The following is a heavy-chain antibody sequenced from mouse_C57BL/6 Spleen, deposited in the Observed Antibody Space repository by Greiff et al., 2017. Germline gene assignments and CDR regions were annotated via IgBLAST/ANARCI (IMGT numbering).Heavy chain of an antibody. CDR3: ARSSSYSNSYWYFDV. J-gene: IGHJ1*03. V-gene: IGHV14-2*01. CDR1: GFNIKDYY. Sequence: EVQGVESGAELVKPGASVKLSCTASGFNIKDYYMHWVKQRTEQGLEWIGRIDPEDGETKYAPKFQGKATITADTSSNTAYLQLSSLTSEDTAVYYCARSSSYSNSYWYFDVWGTGTTVTVSS. D-gene: IGHD2-5*01. CDR2: IDPEDGET.